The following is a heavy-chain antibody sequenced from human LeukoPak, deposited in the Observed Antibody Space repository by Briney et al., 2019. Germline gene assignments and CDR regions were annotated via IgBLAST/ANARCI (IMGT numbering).Heavy chain of an antibody. D-gene: IGHD3-22*01. CDR1: GFTFDDYG. Sequence: GESLKISCAASGFTFDDYGTSWVRQAPGKGLEWVSGINWNGGSTGYADSVKGRFTISRDNAKNSLYLQMNSLRAEDTALYYCARVFIYYDSSGRDYWGQGTLVTVSS. V-gene: IGHV3-20*04. CDR2: INWNGGST. J-gene: IGHJ4*02. CDR3: ARVFIYYDSSGRDY.